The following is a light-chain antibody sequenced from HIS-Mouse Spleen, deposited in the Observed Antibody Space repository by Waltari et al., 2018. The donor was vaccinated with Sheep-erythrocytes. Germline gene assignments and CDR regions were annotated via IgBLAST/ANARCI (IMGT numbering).Light chain of an antibody. Sequence: SYELTQPPSVSVSPGQTASITCPGDNLGDKYACWYQQKPGQSPVLVIYQDSKRPSGIPERFSGSNSGNKATLTISGTQAMDEADYYCQAWDSSTVVFGGGTKLTVL. CDR1: NLGDKY. CDR3: QAWDSSTVV. J-gene: IGLJ2*01. V-gene: IGLV3-1*01. CDR2: QDS.